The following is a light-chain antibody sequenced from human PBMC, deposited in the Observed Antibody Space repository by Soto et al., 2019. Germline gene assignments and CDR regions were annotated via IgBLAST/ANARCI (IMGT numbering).Light chain of an antibody. Sequence: NFMLTQPHSVSDSPGKTVIISCTRSSGSIVSNYVQWYQQRPGSSPTTVIYEDNQRPSGVPDRFSGSIDSSSNSASLTISGLETEDEADYFCQSYDATNQVFGGGTQLTVL. CDR1: SGSIVSNY. CDR3: QSYDATNQV. CDR2: EDN. J-gene: IGLJ3*02. V-gene: IGLV6-57*01.